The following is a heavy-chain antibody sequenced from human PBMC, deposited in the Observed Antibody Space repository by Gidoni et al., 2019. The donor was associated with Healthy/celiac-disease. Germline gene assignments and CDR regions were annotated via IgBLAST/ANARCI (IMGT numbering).Heavy chain of an antibody. D-gene: IGHD2-15*01. J-gene: IGHJ4*02. V-gene: IGHV4-34*01. CDR2: INHSGST. CDR3: ARVGRSKSGLDY. CDR1: GGSFSGYY. Sequence: QVQLQQWGAGLLKPSETLSLTCAVYGGSFSGYYWSWIRQPPGKGLEWIGEINHSGSTNYNPSLKSRVTISVDTSKNQFSLKLSSVTAADTAVYYCARVGRSKSGLDYWGQGTLVTVSS.